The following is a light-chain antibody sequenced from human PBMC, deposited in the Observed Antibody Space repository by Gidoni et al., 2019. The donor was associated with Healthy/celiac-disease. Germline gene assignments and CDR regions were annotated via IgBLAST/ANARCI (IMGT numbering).Light chain of an antibody. J-gene: IGKJ2*03. CDR3: QKYNNGPDGYS. CDR2: GAS. V-gene: IGKV3-15*01. Sequence: EIVMTQSPATLSVSPGERATLSCRASQSVSSNLAWYQQKPGQAPRRLSYGASTRATGIPARFSGSGSGTEFTRTISSLQSEDFAVYYCQKYNNGPDGYSFGQGTKLEIK. CDR1: QSVSSN.